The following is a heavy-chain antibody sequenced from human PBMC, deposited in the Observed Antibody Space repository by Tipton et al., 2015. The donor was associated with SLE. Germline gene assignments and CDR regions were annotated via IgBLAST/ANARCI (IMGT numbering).Heavy chain of an antibody. CDR2: IYHSGSS. J-gene: IGHJ2*01. CDR1: GDSISSSNW. Sequence: GLVKPSGTLSLTCGVSGDSISSSNWWSWVRQPPGTGLEWIGEIYHSGSSDYNPSLRRRVTISVDKSKNQFSLKVSSVTAADTAVYYCASREYNGYFDLWGRGTLVTVSS. CDR3: ASREYNGYFDL. D-gene: IGHD5-12*01. V-gene: IGHV4-4*02.